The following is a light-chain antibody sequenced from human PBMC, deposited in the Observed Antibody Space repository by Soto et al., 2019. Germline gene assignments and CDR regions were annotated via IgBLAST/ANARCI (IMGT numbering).Light chain of an antibody. V-gene: IGKV3-11*01. CDR1: QNIHNY. J-gene: IGKJ4*01. CDR2: DAS. Sequence: EIVVTQSPATLSLSPGERATLSCRTSQNIHNYLAWYQQKPGQPPRLVIYDASSRATGVPARFSGSGSGTGFRLTLSSLEPEDFAVSYCQQRGDWPPLAFGGGTRVDLK. CDR3: QQRGDWPPLA.